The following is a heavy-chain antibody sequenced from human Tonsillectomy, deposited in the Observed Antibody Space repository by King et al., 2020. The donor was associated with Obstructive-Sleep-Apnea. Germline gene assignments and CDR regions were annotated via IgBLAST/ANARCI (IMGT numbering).Heavy chain of an antibody. CDR2: MSDYGSEK. Sequence: VQLVESGGGLVQPGGSLRLSCAASGFPFSTYAMHWVRQAPGKGLEWVAVMSDYGSEKYYADSMEGRFTISRDNSKNTLYLQMNSLRAEDTAVYYCARDFSSALAPDAEYFQHWGQGTLVTVSS. J-gene: IGHJ1*01. V-gene: IGHV3-30-3*01. CDR1: GFPFSTYA. CDR3: ARDFSSALAPDAEYFQH. D-gene: IGHD6-13*01.